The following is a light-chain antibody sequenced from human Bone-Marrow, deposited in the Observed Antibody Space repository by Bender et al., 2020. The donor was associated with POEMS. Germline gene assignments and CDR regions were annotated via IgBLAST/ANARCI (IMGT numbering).Light chain of an antibody. CDR2: EVN. CDR1: SSDVGGYSY. J-gene: IGLJ2*01. CDR3: SSYAGSNIL. V-gene: IGLV2-8*01. Sequence: QSALTQPPSASGSPGQSVTIYCTGTSSDVGGYSYVSWYQHHPGKAPKLMIYEVNKRPSGVPDRFSGSKSGNTASLTVSGLQAEDEADYFCSSYAGSNILFGGGTKLTVL.